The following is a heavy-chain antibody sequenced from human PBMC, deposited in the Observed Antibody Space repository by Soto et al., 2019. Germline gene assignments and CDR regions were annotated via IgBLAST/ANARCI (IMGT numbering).Heavy chain of an antibody. D-gene: IGHD2-2*01. CDR1: GGSISSYY. CDR2: IYYSGST. CDR3: ARGLYCSSTSCSSAEYLQH. V-gene: IGHV4-59*08. Sequence: PSETLSLTCTVSGGSISSYYWSWIRQPPGKGLEWIGYIYYSGSTNYNPSLKSRVTISVDTSKNQFSLKLSSVTAADTAVYYCARGLYCSSTSCSSAEYLQHWGQGTLVTVSS. J-gene: IGHJ1*01.